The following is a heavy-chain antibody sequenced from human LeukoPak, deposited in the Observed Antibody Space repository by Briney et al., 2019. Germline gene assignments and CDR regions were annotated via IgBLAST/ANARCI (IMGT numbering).Heavy chain of an antibody. CDR1: GFTFDDYT. J-gene: IGHJ4*02. V-gene: IGHV3-43*01. D-gene: IGHD3-22*01. CDR3: AKDARRDYDSSGYYLDY. Sequence: GGSLRLSCAASGFTFDDYTMHWVRHAPGKGLEWVSLISWDGGSTYYADSVKGRFTISRDNSKNSLYLQMNSLRTEDTALYYCAKDARRDYDSSGYYLDYWGQGTLVTVSS. CDR2: ISWDGGST.